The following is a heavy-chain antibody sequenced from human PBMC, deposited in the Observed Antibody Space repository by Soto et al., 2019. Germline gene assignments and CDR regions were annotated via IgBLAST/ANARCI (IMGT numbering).Heavy chain of an antibody. CDR3: ARHDFIGPKGMDV. CDR2: IYHGAST. J-gene: IGHJ6*02. V-gene: IGHV4-30-2*01. Sequence: PSETLSLTCAVSGGSISSGCYSWTWIRQPPGKGLEWIGYIYHGASTYYNPSLKSRVTISVDTSKNQFSLKLSSVTAADTAVYYCARHDFIGPKGMDVWGLGTTVTVSS. D-gene: IGHD3-16*01. CDR1: GGSISSGCYS.